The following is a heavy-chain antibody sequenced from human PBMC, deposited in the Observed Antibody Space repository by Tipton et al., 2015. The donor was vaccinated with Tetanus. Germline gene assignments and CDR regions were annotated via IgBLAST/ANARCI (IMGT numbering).Heavy chain of an antibody. CDR1: GFTSESHY. J-gene: IGHJ6*02. CDR2: INPDGRRT. CDR3: ARRSLTNYGLDV. V-gene: IGHV3-74*01. D-gene: IGHD1-1*01. Sequence: SLRLSCAASGFTSESHYMHWVRQTPGKGLVLISRINPDGRRTNYADSVKGRFTISRDHAKNTVYLQMNSLRAEDTAVYFCARRSLTNYGLDVWGQGTPVTVSS.